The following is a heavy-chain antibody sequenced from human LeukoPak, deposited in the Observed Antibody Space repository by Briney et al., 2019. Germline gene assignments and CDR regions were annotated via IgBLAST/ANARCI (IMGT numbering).Heavy chain of an antibody. CDR3: GRHRSGSGTYFIDY. D-gene: IGHD3-10*01. CDR1: GFTFSSYS. CDR2: MKKDGSET. Sequence: GGSLRLSCVVSGFTFSSYSMIWVRQAPGKGLQWVANMKKDGSETDYVDSVKGRFTISRDNAKNSLYLQMNSLRAEDTAVYYCGRHRSGSGTYFIDYWGQGTLVSVSS. J-gene: IGHJ4*02. V-gene: IGHV3-7*01.